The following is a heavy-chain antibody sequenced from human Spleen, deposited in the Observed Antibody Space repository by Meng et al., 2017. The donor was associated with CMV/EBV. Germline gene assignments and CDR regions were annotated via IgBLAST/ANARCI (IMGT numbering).Heavy chain of an antibody. D-gene: IGHD2-21*01. V-gene: IGHV4-34*01. J-gene: IGHJ5*02. Sequence: SQTLSLTCAVFGGSFSGYYWSWIRQPPGKGLEWIGSIYYSGSTYYNPSLKSRVTISVGTSKNQFSLRLSSVTAADTAVYYCAREAYTMGWFDPWGQGTLVTVSS. CDR1: GGSFSGYY. CDR2: IYYSGST. CDR3: AREAYTMGWFDP.